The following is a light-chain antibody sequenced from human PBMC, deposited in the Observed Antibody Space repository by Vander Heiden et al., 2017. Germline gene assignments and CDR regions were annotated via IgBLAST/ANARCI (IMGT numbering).Light chain of an antibody. CDR3: QSYDSRLSVV. CDR1: SSNVGAGYD. Sequence: QSVLTQPPSLSVAPGQRGTISCTGSSSNVGAGYDVHWYQQLPGTVPKLLIYANTNRPSGVPDRFSGSKSGTSASLAITGLQAEDEADYYCQSYDSRLSVVFGGGTKLTVL. CDR2: ANT. J-gene: IGLJ2*01. V-gene: IGLV1-40*01.